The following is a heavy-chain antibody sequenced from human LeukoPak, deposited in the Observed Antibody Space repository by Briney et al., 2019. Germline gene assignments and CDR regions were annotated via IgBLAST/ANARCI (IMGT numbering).Heavy chain of an antibody. CDR1: GGSISSGGYY. V-gene: IGHV4-31*03. J-gene: IGHJ6*02. D-gene: IGHD4-17*01. Sequence: SETLSLTCTVPGGSISSGGYYWSWIRQHPGKGLEWIGYIYYSGSTYYNPSLKSRVTISVDTSKNQFSLKLSSVTAADTAVYYCARDQAVTNYYYYYGMDVWGQGTTVTVSS. CDR3: ARDQAVTNYYYYYGMDV. CDR2: IYYSGST.